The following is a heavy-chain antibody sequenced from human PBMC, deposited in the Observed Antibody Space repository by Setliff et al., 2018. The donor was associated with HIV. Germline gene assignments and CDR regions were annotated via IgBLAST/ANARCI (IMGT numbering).Heavy chain of an antibody. CDR1: GFNFSNTW. D-gene: IGHD3-9*01. V-gene: IGHV3-15*05. Sequence: KPGGSLRLSCAASGFNFSNTWMNWVRQAPGKGLEWVGRIKTKADGGTADYAAPVKGRFTISRDDSKNTLYLQMSSLKTEDTAVYYCTTESVFLDYFFDYWGQGTLVTVSS. CDR3: TTESVFLDYFFDY. CDR2: IKTKADGGTA. J-gene: IGHJ4*02.